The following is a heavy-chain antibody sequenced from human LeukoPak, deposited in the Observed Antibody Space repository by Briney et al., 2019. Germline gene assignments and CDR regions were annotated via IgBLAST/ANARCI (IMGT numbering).Heavy chain of an antibody. CDR2: ISGSGGST. Sequence: GGSLRLSCAASGFNFSNYAMSWVRQAPGKGLEWVSAISGSGGSTYYADSVKGRFTISRDNSKNTLFLQMNSLRAEDTAVYYCARDREGSSSWDYWGQGTLVTVSS. V-gene: IGHV3-23*01. CDR3: ARDREGSSSWDY. CDR1: GFNFSNYA. J-gene: IGHJ4*02. D-gene: IGHD6-13*01.